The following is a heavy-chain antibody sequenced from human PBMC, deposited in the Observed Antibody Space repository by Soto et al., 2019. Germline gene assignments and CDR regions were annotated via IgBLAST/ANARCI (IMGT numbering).Heavy chain of an antibody. CDR2: IIPIFGTA. D-gene: IGHD3-22*01. Sequence: ASVKVSCKASGGTFSSYAISWVRQAPGQGLEWMGGIIPIFGTANYAQKFQGRVTITADESTSTAYMELSSLRSEDTAVYYCARALRYYYDSSGYYPGASYYYYGMDVWGQGTTVTVSS. V-gene: IGHV1-69*01. CDR3: ARALRYYYDSSGYYPGASYYYYGMDV. CDR1: GGTFSSYA. J-gene: IGHJ6*02.